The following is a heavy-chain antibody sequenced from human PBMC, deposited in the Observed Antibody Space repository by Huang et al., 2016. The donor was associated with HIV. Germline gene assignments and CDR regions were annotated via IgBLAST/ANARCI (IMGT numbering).Heavy chain of an antibody. Sequence: QVQLVESGGGLVKPGGSLRLSCAASGCTFSDYYMSWIRQAPGKGLEWVSYISSTGNTIYYPDSVKGRFTISRDNAKNSLFLQMNSLRAEDTAIYYCARKGRDDFWSGYPDYWGQGTLVTVSS. V-gene: IGHV3-11*04. CDR3: ARKGRDDFWSGYPDY. CDR2: ISSTGNTI. CDR1: GCTFSDYY. D-gene: IGHD3-3*01. J-gene: IGHJ4*02.